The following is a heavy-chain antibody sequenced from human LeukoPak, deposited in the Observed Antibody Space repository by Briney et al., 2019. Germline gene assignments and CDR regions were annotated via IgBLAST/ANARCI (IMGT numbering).Heavy chain of an antibody. CDR1: GGSVTYTNYY. J-gene: IGHJ5*02. Sequence: SETLSLTCTVSGGSVTYTNYYWGWIRQPPGKGLQWIGVIYYNGKTYYNPSLKSRVTVAVDTSKNQFSLKLSSVTAADTAVYYCARGHIYYDFWSGYFWFDPWGQGTLVTVSS. D-gene: IGHD3-3*01. CDR2: IYYNGKT. V-gene: IGHV4-39*01. CDR3: ARGHIYYDFWSGYFWFDP.